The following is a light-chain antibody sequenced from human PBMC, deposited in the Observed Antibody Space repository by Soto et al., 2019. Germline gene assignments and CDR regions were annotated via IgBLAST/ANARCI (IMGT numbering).Light chain of an antibody. V-gene: IGKV4-1*01. CDR3: QQYFTSPWT. J-gene: IGKJ1*01. Sequence: DIVMTQSPDSLAVSLGERATFNCKSSQSILDRSKNKYYLAWYQQKSGQPPKLLIYWGSLRESGVPDRFTGSGSGTDFTLTISSLQAEDVAVYYCQQYFTSPWTFGQGTKVEI. CDR1: QSILDRSKNKYY. CDR2: WGS.